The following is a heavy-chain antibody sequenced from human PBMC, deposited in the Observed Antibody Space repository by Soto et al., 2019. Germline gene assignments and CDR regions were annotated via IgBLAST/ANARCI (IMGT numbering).Heavy chain of an antibody. Sequence: GSLRLSCAASGFPFRSYAMSWVRQAPGKGLEWVSGISGSGISTHYADSVKGRFTVSRDNSKNTLYLQMNSLRAEDTAVYYCARAAQWLGSRDNWFDPWGQGTQVTVS. D-gene: IGHD6-19*01. CDR2: ISGSGIST. CDR1: GFPFRSYA. V-gene: IGHV3-23*01. J-gene: IGHJ5*02. CDR3: ARAAQWLGSRDNWFDP.